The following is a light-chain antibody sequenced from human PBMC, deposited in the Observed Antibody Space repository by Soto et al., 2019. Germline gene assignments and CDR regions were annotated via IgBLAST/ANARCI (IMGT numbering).Light chain of an antibody. Sequence: QSALTQPPSASGSPGQSVTISCTGTSSDVGGDNSVSWCQQYPGKAPKLMIYEVSKRPSGVPDRFSGSKSGNTASLTVSGLQAEDEADYYCSSYAGSNKGWVFGGGTKLTVL. J-gene: IGLJ3*02. V-gene: IGLV2-8*01. CDR3: SSYAGSNKGWV. CDR2: EVS. CDR1: SSDVGGDNS.